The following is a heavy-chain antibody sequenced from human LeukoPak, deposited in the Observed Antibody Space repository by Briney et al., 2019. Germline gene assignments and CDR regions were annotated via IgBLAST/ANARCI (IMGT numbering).Heavy chain of an antibody. V-gene: IGHV1-2*02. CDR3: AKDAYSGFSSSYNMDS. Sequence: ASVKVSCKASGYTVTRHYLHWVRQAPGQGLEWMGWINPNSGVTNYAQKFQGRVTMTRDTSINTAYMELHSLTSDDTAMYYCAKDAYSGFSSSYNMDSWGQGTQATVSS. CDR2: INPNSGVT. D-gene: IGHD5-18*01. J-gene: IGHJ4*02. CDR1: GYTVTRHY.